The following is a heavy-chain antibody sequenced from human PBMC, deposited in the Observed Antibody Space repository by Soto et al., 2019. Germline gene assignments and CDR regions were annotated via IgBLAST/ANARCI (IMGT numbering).Heavy chain of an antibody. D-gene: IGHD2-2*01. Sequence: PSETVSLTCTVSSGSISSYYWSWIRQPPGKGLEWIGFIHYSGSTNYNPSLKSRVTISVDTSKNQFSLKLSSVTAADTAVYYCARDRYCISTSCYEDYYYGMDVWGQGTTVTVSS. J-gene: IGHJ6*02. CDR1: SGSISSYY. V-gene: IGHV4-59*01. CDR3: ARDRYCISTSCYEDYYYGMDV. CDR2: IHYSGST.